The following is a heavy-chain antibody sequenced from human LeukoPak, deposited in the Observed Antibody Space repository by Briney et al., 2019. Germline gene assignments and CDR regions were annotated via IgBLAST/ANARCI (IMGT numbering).Heavy chain of an antibody. Sequence: ASVKVSCKASGYTFTGYYMHWVRQAPGQGLEWMGWINPNSGGTNYAQKFQGRVTMARDTSISTAYMELSRLRSDDTAVYYCARVATILQPFDYWGQGTLVTVSS. CDR3: ARVATILQPFDY. CDR2: INPNSGGT. CDR1: GYTFTGYY. V-gene: IGHV1-2*02. J-gene: IGHJ4*02. D-gene: IGHD5-12*01.